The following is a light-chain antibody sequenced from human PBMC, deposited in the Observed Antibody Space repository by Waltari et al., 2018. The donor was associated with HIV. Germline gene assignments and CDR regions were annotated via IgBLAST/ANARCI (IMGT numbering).Light chain of an antibody. J-gene: IGLJ1*01. CDR2: DVS. V-gene: IGLV2-14*03. CDR1: SCEVGSYTS. Sequence: SAITQPASVSGSPGPSIGFSCTGTSCEVGSYTSVFWYQQHPGNVPKLMIFDVSTRPSVVSLRFSGSKSGNTASLTISGLQAEDEADYYCSSYTSSSTYVFGTGTKVTVL. CDR3: SSYTSSSTYV.